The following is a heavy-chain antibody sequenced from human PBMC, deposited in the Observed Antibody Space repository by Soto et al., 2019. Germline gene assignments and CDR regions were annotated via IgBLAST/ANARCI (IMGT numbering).Heavy chain of an antibody. CDR1: GYTFTSYP. V-gene: IGHV1-3*01. J-gene: IGHJ6*02. D-gene: IGHD6-13*01. Sequence: RASVKVCCKASGYTFTSYPTHWVRQAPGQRLEWMGWIDAGNGNTKYSQKFRGRVTFTTDTSASTAYMDLSSLRSEDTAVYYCASHEYSSSWYGVYYYGMDVWGQGTTVTVSS. CDR3: ASHEYSSSWYGVYYYGMDV. CDR2: IDAGNGNT.